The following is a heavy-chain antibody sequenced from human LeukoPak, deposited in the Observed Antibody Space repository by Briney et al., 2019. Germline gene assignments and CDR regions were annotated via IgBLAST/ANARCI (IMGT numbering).Heavy chain of an antibody. D-gene: IGHD6-19*01. V-gene: IGHV1-69*04. CDR2: IIPIVGIA. CDR3: ATQREQWLNWFDP. CDR1: GGTFSSYA. J-gene: IGHJ5*02. Sequence: AASVKVSCKASGGTFSSYAISWVRQAPGQGLEWMGRIIPIVGIANYAQRFQGRFTIIADTSTGTVYMALSSLRSEDTAVYYCATQREQWLNWFDPWGQGTLVTVSS.